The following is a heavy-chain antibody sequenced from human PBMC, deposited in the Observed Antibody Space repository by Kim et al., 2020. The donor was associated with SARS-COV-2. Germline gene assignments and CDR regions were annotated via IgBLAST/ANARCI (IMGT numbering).Heavy chain of an antibody. CDR2: IWYDGSNK. CDR3: ARDQRLRWFGERYYGMDV. CDR1: GFTFSSYG. J-gene: IGHJ6*02. V-gene: IGHV3-33*01. Sequence: GGSLRLSCAASGFTFSSYGMHWVRQAPGKGLEWVAVIWYDGSNKYYADSVKGRFTISRDNSKNTLYLQMNSLRAEDTAVYYCARDQRLRWFGERYYGMDVWGQGTTVTVSS. D-gene: IGHD3-10*01.